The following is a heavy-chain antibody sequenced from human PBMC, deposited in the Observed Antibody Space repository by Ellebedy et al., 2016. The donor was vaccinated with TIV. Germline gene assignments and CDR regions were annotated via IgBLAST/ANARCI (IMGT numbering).Heavy chain of an antibody. CDR3: ARDLTTFGLLIRTLDY. V-gene: IGHV1-2*02. Sequence: ASVKVSXXASGYTFTDFYLHWVRQPPGQGLEWMGWINPNGGSSNYAQKFQGRVIMTRDTSISTAYMELSSLKSDDTAVYYCARDLTTFGLLIRTLDYWGQGTLVTVSS. CDR1: GYTFTDFY. CDR2: INPNGGSS. J-gene: IGHJ4*02. D-gene: IGHD3-3*01.